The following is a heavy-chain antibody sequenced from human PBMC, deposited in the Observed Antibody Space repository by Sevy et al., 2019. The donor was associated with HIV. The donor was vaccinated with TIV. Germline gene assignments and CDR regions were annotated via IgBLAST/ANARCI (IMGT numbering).Heavy chain of an antibody. D-gene: IGHD2-2*01. Sequence: SETLSLTCAVYGGSFSGYYWSWIRQPPGKGLEWIGEINHSGSTNYNPSLKSRVTISVDTSKNQFSLKLSSVTAADTAVYYCARGSPALLSHGAFDIWGQGTMVTVSS. CDR2: INHSGST. J-gene: IGHJ3*02. CDR3: ARGSPALLSHGAFDI. V-gene: IGHV4-34*01. CDR1: GGSFSGYY.